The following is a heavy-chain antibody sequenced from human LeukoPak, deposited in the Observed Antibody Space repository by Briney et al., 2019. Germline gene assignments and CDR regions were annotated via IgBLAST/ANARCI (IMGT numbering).Heavy chain of an antibody. J-gene: IGHJ4*02. D-gene: IGHD3-22*01. CDR2: INSDGSST. CDR1: GFTFSSYW. CDR3: AKDTYDTSGYPD. V-gene: IGHV3-74*01. Sequence: GGSLRLSCAASGFTFSSYWMHWVRQAPGKGLVWVSRINSDGSSTSYADSVKGRFTISRDNAKNTLYLQMNSLRAEDTAVYYCAKDTYDTSGYPDWGQGTLVTVSS.